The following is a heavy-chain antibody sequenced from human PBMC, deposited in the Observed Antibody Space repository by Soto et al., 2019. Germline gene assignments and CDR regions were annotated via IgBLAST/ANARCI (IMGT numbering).Heavy chain of an antibody. J-gene: IGHJ4*02. D-gene: IGHD5-18*01. Sequence: ASVKVSCKASGYTFTGYYMHWVRQAPGQGLEWMGWINPNSGGTNYAQKFQGRVTMTRDTSISAAYMELSRLRSDDTAVYYCARSPRVDTAIRLDYWGQGTLVTVSS. CDR2: INPNSGGT. V-gene: IGHV1-2*02. CDR3: ARSPRVDTAIRLDY. CDR1: GYTFTGYY.